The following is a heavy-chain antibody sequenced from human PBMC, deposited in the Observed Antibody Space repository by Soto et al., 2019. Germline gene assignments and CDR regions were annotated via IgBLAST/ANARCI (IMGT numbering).Heavy chain of an antibody. V-gene: IGHV4-31*03. CDR2: IYYIGST. CDR1: GASISSGVYY. Sequence: SETLSVTCTVSGASISSGVYYWIWIRQDPGKGLEWIGYIYYIGSTSYNPSLKSRVIISVDTSKNQFSLKLSSVTAADTAVYYCARGRYYDSSGYPTQDYWGQGTLVTVSS. CDR3: ARGRYYDSSGYPTQDY. J-gene: IGHJ4*02. D-gene: IGHD3-22*01.